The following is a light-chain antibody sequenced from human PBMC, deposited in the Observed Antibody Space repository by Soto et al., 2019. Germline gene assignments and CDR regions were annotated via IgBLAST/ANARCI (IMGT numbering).Light chain of an antibody. J-gene: IGKJ3*01. V-gene: IGKV1-39*01. CDR2: AAS. CDR3: QQSYSTPFT. CDR1: QSISSY. Sequence: DIQMTQSPSSLSASVGDRDTITCRASQSISSYLNWYQQQPGKAPKLLIYAASSLQSGVPSRFSGSGSGTDFTLTISSQQPEDFTTYYCQQSYSTPFTFGPGTKVDIK.